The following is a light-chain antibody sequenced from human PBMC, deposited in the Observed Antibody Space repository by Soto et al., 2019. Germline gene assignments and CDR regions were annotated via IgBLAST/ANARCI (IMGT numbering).Light chain of an antibody. CDR2: AAS. CDR1: QSISNW. J-gene: IGKJ4*01. Sequence: DIQMTQSPSTLSASVGDRVTITCRASQSISNWLAWYQQRPGKAPKLLIYAASSLQGGVPSRFSGSGSGTDFTLTISSLQPEDFAVYYCQQFSSYPLTFGGGTKVDI. V-gene: IGKV1-5*01. CDR3: QQFSSYPLT.